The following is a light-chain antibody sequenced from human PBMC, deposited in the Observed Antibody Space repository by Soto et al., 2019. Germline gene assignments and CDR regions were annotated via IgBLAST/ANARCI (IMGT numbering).Light chain of an antibody. V-gene: IGLV1-40*01. J-gene: IGLJ1*01. CDR2: GNS. CDR3: QSYDSSFYG. Sequence: QSVLTQPPSVCGAAGQRVTISCTGSSSNIGAGYDVHWYQQLPGTAPKLLIYGNSNRPSGVPDRFSGSKSGTSASLAITGLQAEDEADYYCQSYDSSFYGFGTGTKLTVL. CDR1: SSNIGAGYD.